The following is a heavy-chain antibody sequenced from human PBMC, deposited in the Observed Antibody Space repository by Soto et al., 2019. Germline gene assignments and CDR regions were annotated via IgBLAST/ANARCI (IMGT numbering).Heavy chain of an antibody. V-gene: IGHV4-39*01. J-gene: IGHJ5*02. CDR1: GDSITSDKYY. D-gene: IGHD3-10*01. Sequence: SETLSLTCTVSGDSITSDKYYWGWIRQPPGKGLETIANIYYDGNTYYNPSHESRVTISVDTSKNQFSLRLTSVTAAGTAVYYCASLTVLLHWFDPWGQGTLVTVSS. CDR3: ASLTVLLHWFDP. CDR2: IYYDGNT.